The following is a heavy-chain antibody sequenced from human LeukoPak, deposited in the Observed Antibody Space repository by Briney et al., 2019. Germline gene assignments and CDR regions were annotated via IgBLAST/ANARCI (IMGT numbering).Heavy chain of an antibody. CDR1: GFSISSGYY. CDR2: IYHSGDT. D-gene: IGHD1-26*01. CDR3: ARMIDSGSYSLIDP. V-gene: IGHV4-38-2*02. J-gene: IGHJ5*02. Sequence: SETLSLTCTVSGFSISSGYYWGWIRQPPGKGLQWLGSIYHSGDTYYNPSLKSRVTISVDTSKNQFSLKLSSVTAADTAVYYCARMIDSGSYSLIDPWGQGTLVTVSS.